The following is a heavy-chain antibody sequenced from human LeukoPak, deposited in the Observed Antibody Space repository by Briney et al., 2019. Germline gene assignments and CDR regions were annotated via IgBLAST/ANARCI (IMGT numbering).Heavy chain of an antibody. D-gene: IGHD3-22*01. CDR3: AIHYYDSSGYAPFDY. CDR2: IIPILGIA. V-gene: IGHV1-69*04. CDR1: GYTFSSYA. J-gene: IGHJ4*02. Sequence: SVKVSCKASGYTFSSYAISWVRQAPGQGLEWMGRIIPILGIANYAQKFQGRVTITADKSTSTAYMELSSLRSEDTAVYYCAIHYYDSSGYAPFDYWGQGTLVTVSS.